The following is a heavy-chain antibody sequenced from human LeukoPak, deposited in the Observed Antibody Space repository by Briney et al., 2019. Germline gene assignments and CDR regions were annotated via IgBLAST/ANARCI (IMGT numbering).Heavy chain of an antibody. Sequence: SETLSLTCTVSGGSISSGDCYWAWIRQPPGKGLEFIGAICYNGDIYDNPSLDSRIAISIDTSRNQFSLRLSSVTAADTAVYCCARADRGNAYYNYMDVWGKGTTVTVSS. CDR2: ICYNGDI. J-gene: IGHJ6*03. CDR3: ARADRGNAYYNYMDV. CDR1: GGSISSGDCY. D-gene: IGHD3-22*01. V-gene: IGHV4-39*07.